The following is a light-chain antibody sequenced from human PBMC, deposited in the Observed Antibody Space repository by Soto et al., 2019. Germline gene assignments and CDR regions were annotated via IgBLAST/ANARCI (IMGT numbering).Light chain of an antibody. Sequence: QSALTQPASVSGSPGQSITISCTGISADVSTSNFVSWYQHHPGKGPRLILYDFTHRPSGISDRFSGSKSGDTASLTISGLRAEDEADYYCASYRSGPLCVFGTGTKVTVL. J-gene: IGLJ1*01. V-gene: IGLV2-14*03. CDR2: DFT. CDR3: ASYRSGPLCV. CDR1: SADVSTSNF.